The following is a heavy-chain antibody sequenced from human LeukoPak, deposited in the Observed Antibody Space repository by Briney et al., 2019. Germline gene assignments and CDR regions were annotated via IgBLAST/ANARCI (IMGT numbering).Heavy chain of an antibody. CDR2: IFHSGNT. Sequence: SETLSLTCAVSGYSIGSGFYWGWIRQPPGKGLEWIGSIFHSGNTYYNPSLKSRVTISVDTSKNQFSLKLSSVTAADTALYYCARASGSYGSGSYYYSGMDVWGKGTTVTVSS. CDR3: ARASGSYGSGSYYYSGMDV. CDR1: GYSIGSGFY. D-gene: IGHD3-10*01. J-gene: IGHJ6*04. V-gene: IGHV4-38-2*01.